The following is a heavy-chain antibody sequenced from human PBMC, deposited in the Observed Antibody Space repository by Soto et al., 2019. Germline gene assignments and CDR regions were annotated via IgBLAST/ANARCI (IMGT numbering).Heavy chain of an antibody. V-gene: IGHV3-66*01. D-gene: IGHD2-15*01. CDR2: IQSGGTT. J-gene: IGHJ6*03. CDR1: GFTVSSKY. Sequence: EVQLVESGGGLVQPGGSLRLSCAASGFTVSSKYMSWVRQAPGKGLEWVSLIQSGGTTYYADSVKGRFTISRDSSKNMFHLQMDSPRAHDTAVYYCARDDILCSGGSCYGVPMDVGCKGTTVTGSS. CDR3: ARDDILCSGGSCYGVPMDV.